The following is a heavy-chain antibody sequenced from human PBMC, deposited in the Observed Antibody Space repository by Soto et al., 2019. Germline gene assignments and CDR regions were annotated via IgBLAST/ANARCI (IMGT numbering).Heavy chain of an antibody. D-gene: IGHD3-9*01. CDR2: ILTIFGRT. CDR3: ARGYDILTGYLDRRDTTLYYGMDV. V-gene: IGHV1-69*13. J-gene: IGHJ6*02. CDR1: GGTFSSYA. Sequence: SVKVTCKASGGTFSSYAISWVRQATGQGVEWMGGILTIFGRTNYAQKFQGRVTITADQSTSTAYMELSSLRSDDTAVYYCARGYDILTGYLDRRDTTLYYGMDVWGQGTTVTVSS.